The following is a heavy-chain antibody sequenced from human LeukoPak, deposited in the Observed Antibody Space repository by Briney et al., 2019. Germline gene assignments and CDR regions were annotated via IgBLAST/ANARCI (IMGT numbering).Heavy chain of an antibody. D-gene: IGHD6-13*01. J-gene: IGHJ4*02. CDR2: SYYTGST. V-gene: IGHV4-61*08. Sequence: SETLSLTCAVSGASISSCGYSWNRIRQAPGKGLEWIRYSYYTGSTNKNPSLKSRVTMSVDTSKNQFSLNLKSVTPEDTAVYYCARNLIPEQLVLNFWGQGILVTVSS. CDR3: ARNLIPEQLVLNF. CDR1: GASISSCGYS.